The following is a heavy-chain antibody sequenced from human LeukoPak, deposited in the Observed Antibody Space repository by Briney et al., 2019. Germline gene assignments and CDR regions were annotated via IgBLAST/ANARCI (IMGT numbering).Heavy chain of an antibody. CDR3: ARDGLLARYYFDTHELYNWFDS. V-gene: IGHV1-2*02. D-gene: IGHD3-22*01. Sequence: GASVKVSCKGSGYTFTAYYMHWVRQAPGQGLEWIGWLNPNSGDTNYAQHFQGRVTMTRDTSMNTAYMELSRLRSDDTAMYYCARDGLLARYYFDTHELYNWFDSWGQGTLVTVSS. CDR1: GYTFTAYY. J-gene: IGHJ5*01. CDR2: LNPNSGDT.